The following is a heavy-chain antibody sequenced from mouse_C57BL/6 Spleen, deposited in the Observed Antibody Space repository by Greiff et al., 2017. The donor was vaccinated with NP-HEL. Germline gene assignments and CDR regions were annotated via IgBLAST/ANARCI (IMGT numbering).Heavy chain of an antibody. CDR3: ARSGGYYDYDQAWFAY. CDR1: GYAFSSSW. J-gene: IGHJ3*01. D-gene: IGHD2-4*01. CDR2: IYPGDGDT. V-gene: IGHV1-82*01. Sequence: VKLVESGPELVKPGASVKISCKASGYAFSSSWMNWVKQRPGKGLEWIGRIYPGDGDTNYNGKFKGKATLTADKSSSTAYMQLSSLTSEDSAVYFCARSGGYYDYDQAWFAYWGQGTLVTVSA.